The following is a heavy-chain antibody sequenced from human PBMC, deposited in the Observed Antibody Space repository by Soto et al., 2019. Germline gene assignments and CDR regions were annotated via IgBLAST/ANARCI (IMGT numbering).Heavy chain of an antibody. D-gene: IGHD2-21*02. CDR3: ARDRGLAYCGGDCSLDY. V-gene: IGHV1-69*08. CDR2: IIPILGIA. Sequence: QVQLVQSGAEVKKPGSSVKVSCKASGGTFSSYTISWVRQAPGQGLEWMGRIIPILGIANYAQKFQGRVTITADKSTGTAYMELSSLRSEDTAVYYCARDRGLAYCGGDCSLDYWGQGTLVTVSS. CDR1: GGTFSSYT. J-gene: IGHJ4*02.